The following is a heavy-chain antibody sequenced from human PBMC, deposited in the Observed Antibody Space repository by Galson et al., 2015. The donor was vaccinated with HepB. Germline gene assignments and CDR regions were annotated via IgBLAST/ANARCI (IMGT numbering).Heavy chain of an antibody. CDR3: ARREATTFYYAIDF. CDR1: GFTFSDYT. CDR2: INSAGSYI. D-gene: IGHD5-12*01. J-gene: IGHJ6*02. V-gene: IGHV3-21*01. Sequence: SLRLSCAASGFTFSDYTYNWVRQAPGKGREWVSYINSAGSYIFYADSVKGRCTITRDNAKNSLYLQMNSLRDEDTAVYYCARREATTFYYAIDFLGQGTTVTVAS.